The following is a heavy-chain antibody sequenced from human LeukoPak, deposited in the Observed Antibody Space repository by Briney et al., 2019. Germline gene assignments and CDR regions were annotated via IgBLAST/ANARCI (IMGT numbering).Heavy chain of an antibody. CDR1: GYTFTSYC. V-gene: IGHV1-46*01. CDR2: INPSGGST. J-gene: IGHJ3*02. CDR3: ARGYYYDSSGRADGAFDI. D-gene: IGHD3-22*01. Sequence: ASVKVSCKASGYTFTSYCMHWVRQAPGQGLEWMGIINPSGGSTSYAQKFQGRVTMTRDMSTSTVYMELSSLRSEDTAVYYCARGYYYDSSGRADGAFDIWGQGTMVTVSS.